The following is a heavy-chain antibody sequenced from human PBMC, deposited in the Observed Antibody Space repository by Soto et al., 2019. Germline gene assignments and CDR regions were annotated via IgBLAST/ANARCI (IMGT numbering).Heavy chain of an antibody. CDR2: ISWNSDST. V-gene: IGHV3-9*01. CDR3: AKETAWGAGNKFGYFGMDV. J-gene: IGHJ6*02. D-gene: IGHD3-10*01. Sequence: QLVESGGGSVQPGRSLRLSCTASGFNFEEYAMHWVRQAPGKGLEWVSSISWNSDSTGYADSVKGRFTIARDNAKNSLYLQMNRLRGEDTALYYCAKETAWGAGNKFGYFGMDVWGQGTTVTVSS. CDR1: GFNFEEYA.